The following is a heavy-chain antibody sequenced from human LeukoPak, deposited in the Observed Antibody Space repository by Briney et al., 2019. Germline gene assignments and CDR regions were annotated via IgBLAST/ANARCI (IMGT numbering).Heavy chain of an antibody. D-gene: IGHD3-3*01. CDR1: GGSISSGSYY. V-gene: IGHV4-61*02. CDR2: IYTSGST. Sequence: SETLSLTCTVSGGSISSGSYYWSWIRQPAGKGLEWIGRIYTSGSTNYNPSLKSRVTISVDTSKNQFSLKLSSVTAADTAVYYCAREKYHDFWSGPFDPWGQGTLVTVSS. CDR3: AREKYHDFWSGPFDP. J-gene: IGHJ5*02.